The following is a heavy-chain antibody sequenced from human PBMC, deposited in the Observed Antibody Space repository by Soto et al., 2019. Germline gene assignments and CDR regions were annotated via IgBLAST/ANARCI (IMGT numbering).Heavy chain of an antibody. CDR3: ASGWGWGEWLLPFGHSDWYFDL. V-gene: IGHV1-3*01. D-gene: IGHD3-22*01. CDR1: GYTFTSYA. J-gene: IGHJ2*01. Sequence: ASVKVSCKASGYTFTSYAMHWVRQAPGQRLEWMGWINAGNGNTKYSQKFQGRVTITRDTSASTAYMELSSLRSEGTAVYYCASGWGWGEWLLPFGHSDWYFDLWGRGTLVTVSS. CDR2: INAGNGNT.